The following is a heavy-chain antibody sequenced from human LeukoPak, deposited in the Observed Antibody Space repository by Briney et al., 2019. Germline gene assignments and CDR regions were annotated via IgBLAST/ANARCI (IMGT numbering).Heavy chain of an antibody. V-gene: IGHV3-74*01. D-gene: IGHD3-16*01. J-gene: IGHJ4*01. Sequence: PGGSLRLSCAASGFNFRKYWMQWVRQVPGKGLVWVSEINPDGDYSGHSNSVRGRFTISRDSAKNTLYLQMTSLSAEDTAVYYCARSLGDWGQGTLVSVSS. CDR2: INPDGDYS. CDR1: GFNFRKYW. CDR3: ARSLGD.